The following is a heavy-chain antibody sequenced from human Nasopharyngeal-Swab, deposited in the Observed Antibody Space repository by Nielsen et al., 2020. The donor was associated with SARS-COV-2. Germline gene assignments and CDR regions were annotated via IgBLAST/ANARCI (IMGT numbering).Heavy chain of an antibody. CDR2: IYYSGST. V-gene: IGHV4-39*07. CDR3: ARDNTVVTSEGVDI. Sequence: SETLSLTCTVSGGSISSSSYYWGWIRQPPGKGLEWIGSIYYSGSTYYNPSLKSRVTISVDTSKNQFSLKLSSVTAADTAVYYCARDNTVVTSEGVDIWGQGTMVIVSS. D-gene: IGHD4-23*01. J-gene: IGHJ3*02. CDR1: GGSISSSSYY.